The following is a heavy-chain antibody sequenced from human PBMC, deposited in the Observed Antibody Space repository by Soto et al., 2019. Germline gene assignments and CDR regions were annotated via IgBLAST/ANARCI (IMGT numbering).Heavy chain of an antibody. CDR2: INPSGGST. D-gene: IGHD3-10*01. Sequence: GASVKVSCKASGYTFTSYYMHWVRQAPGQGLEWMGIINPSGGSTSYAQKFQGRVTISRDNAKSSLYLQMNSLRAEDTAVYYCARDPYYGAIDYWGLGTLVTVSS. J-gene: IGHJ4*02. V-gene: IGHV1-46*01. CDR3: ARDPYYGAIDY. CDR1: GYTFTSYY.